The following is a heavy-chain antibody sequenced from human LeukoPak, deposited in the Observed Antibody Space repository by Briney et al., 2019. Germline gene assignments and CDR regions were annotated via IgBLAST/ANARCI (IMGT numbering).Heavy chain of an antibody. D-gene: IGHD3-3*02. CDR3: ARANSFLEWLLMIGSPYYFDY. CDR2: ISGSGGST. CDR1: GFTFSSYA. J-gene: IGHJ4*02. V-gene: IGHV3-23*01. Sequence: GGSLRLSCAASGFTFSSYAMSWVRQAPGKGLEWASGISGSGGSTYYADSVKGRFTISRDNSKNTLYLQMNSLRAEDTAVYYCARANSFLEWLLMIGSPYYFDYWGQGTLVTVSS.